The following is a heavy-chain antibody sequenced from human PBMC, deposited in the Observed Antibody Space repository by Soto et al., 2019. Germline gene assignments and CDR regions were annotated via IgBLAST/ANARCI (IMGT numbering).Heavy chain of an antibody. CDR2: MNPNSGNT. CDR3: ASPVTTDDAFDI. Sequence: ASVKVSCKASGYTFTSYYINWVRQATGQGLEWMGWMNPNSGNTGYAQKFQGRVTMTRNTSISTAYMELSSLRSEDTAVYYCASPVTTDDAFDIWGQGTMVTVSS. CDR1: GYTFTSYY. V-gene: IGHV1-8*01. D-gene: IGHD4-17*01. J-gene: IGHJ3*02.